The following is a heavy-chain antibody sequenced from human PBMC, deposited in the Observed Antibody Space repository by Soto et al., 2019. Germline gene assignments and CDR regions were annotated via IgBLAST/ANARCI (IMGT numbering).Heavy chain of an antibody. CDR2: LYYSGSA. Sequence: SLTCTVSAASSGRSSYFWGWIRQPPGKGLEWIGSLYYSGSAYYNPSLYSRVTISADTSKNLLSLKLRSVTAADTAVYYCARRDRGGNGGKSFPFWGQGTLGTVSS. J-gene: IGHJ1*01. D-gene: IGHD5-12*01. V-gene: IGHV4-39*01. CDR3: ARRDRGGNGGKSFPF. CDR1: AASSGRSSYF.